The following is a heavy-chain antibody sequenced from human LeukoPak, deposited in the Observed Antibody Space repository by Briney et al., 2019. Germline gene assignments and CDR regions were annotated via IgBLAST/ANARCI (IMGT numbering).Heavy chain of an antibody. Sequence: PGGSLRLSCAASGFTFSSYSMNWVRQAPGKGLAWVSSISSSSSYIYYADSVKGRFTISRDNAKNSLYLQMNSLRAEDTAVYYCARAYSGYDLPTWWGQGTLVTVSS. V-gene: IGHV3-21*01. CDR3: ARAYSGYDLPTW. D-gene: IGHD5-12*01. CDR1: GFTFSSYS. CDR2: ISSSSSYI. J-gene: IGHJ4*02.